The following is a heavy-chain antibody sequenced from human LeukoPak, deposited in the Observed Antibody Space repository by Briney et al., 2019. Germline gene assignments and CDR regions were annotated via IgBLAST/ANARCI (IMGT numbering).Heavy chain of an antibody. D-gene: IGHD2-21*02. CDR1: GHTFIGYY. CDR3: ARDRVTLTTFQYDWFDP. CDR2: INPNSGGT. V-gene: IGHV1-2*02. J-gene: IGHJ5*02. Sequence: GASVKVSCKASGHTFIGYYMHWVRQAPGQGLEWMGWINPNSGGTNYAQKFQGRVTMTRDTSISTAYMELSRLRSDDTAVYYCARDRVTLTTFQYDWFDPWGQGTLVTVSS.